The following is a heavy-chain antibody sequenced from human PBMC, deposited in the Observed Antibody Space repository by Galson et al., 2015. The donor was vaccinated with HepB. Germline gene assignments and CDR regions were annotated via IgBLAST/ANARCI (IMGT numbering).Heavy chain of an antibody. V-gene: IGHV3-11*06. D-gene: IGHD4-17*01. CDR2: ISSSYTYT. CDR1: GFTFSNYY. J-gene: IGHJ4*02. Sequence: SLRLSCAASGFTFSNYYMSWIRQAPGKGLEWISYISSSYTYTNYADSVKGRFTISRDKAKNSLYLQMNSLRAEDTAVYYCARVADVDYGDHAHFDSWGQGTLGTVSS. CDR3: ARVADVDYGDHAHFDS.